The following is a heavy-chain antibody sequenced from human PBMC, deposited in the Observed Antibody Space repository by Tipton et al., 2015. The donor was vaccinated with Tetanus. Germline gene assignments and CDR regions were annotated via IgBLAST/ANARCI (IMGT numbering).Heavy chain of an antibody. CDR2: IYQTDST. CDR1: GGLIATGGYS. CDR3: VRGRGLGAYSFGFEY. J-gene: IGHJ4*02. D-gene: IGHD5-12*01. V-gene: IGHV4-30-2*01. Sequence: TLSLTYNVSGGLIATGGYSWGWIRQPPGQGLEWLGYIYQTDSTYYNPSVRSRLTLSLQRSKNQVSLKLSSVTAADTAVYYCVRGRGLGAYSFGFEYWGRGALVTVSS.